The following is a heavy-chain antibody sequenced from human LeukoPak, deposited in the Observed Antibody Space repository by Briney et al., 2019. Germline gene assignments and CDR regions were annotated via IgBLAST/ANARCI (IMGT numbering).Heavy chain of an antibody. V-gene: IGHV3-48*04. CDR3: AELGITMIGGV. CDR2: ISSSGSTI. D-gene: IGHD3-10*02. J-gene: IGHJ6*04. CDR1: GFSFSDYS. Sequence: GGSLRLSCAASGFSFSDYSMNWVRQAPGKGLEWVSYISSSGSTIHYADSVKGRFTISRDNAKNSPYLQMNSLRAEDTAVYYCAELGITMIGGVWGKGTTVTISS.